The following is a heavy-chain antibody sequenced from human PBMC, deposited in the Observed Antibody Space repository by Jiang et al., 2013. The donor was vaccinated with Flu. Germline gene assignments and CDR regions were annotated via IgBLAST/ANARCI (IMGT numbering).Heavy chain of an antibody. Sequence: KGSGYSFTSYWIGWVRQMPGKGLEWMGIIYPGDSDTRYSPSFQGQVTISADKSISTAYLQWSSLKASDTAMYYCARPPDYYDSSGYYLDDAFDIWGQGTMVTVSS. D-gene: IGHD3-22*01. V-gene: IGHV5-51*01. CDR2: IYPGDSDT. CDR3: ARPPDYYDSSGYYLDDAFDI. J-gene: IGHJ3*02. CDR1: GYSFTSYW.